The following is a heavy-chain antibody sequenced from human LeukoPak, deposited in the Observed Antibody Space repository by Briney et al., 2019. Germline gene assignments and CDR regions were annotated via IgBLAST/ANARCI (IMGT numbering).Heavy chain of an antibody. CDR1: GGSISSYY. CDR2: IYTSGST. D-gene: IGHD3-3*01. V-gene: IGHV4-4*07. CDR3: AREKRGDFWSGQITSVDY. J-gene: IGHJ4*02. Sequence: SETLSLTCTVSGGSISSYYWSWIRQPAGKGPEWIGRIYTSGSTNYNPSLKSRVTMSVDTSKNQFSLKLSSVTAADTAVYYCAREKRGDFWSGQITSVDYWGQGTLVTVSS.